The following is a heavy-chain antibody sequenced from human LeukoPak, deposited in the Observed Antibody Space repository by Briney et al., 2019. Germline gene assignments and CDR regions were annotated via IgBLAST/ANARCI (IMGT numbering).Heavy chain of an antibody. CDR2: INQDGSEK. CDR1: GFTFRSYW. J-gene: IGHJ4*02. V-gene: IGHV3-7*01. CDR3: ARDATRGGDFDY. Sequence: PGGSLRLSCAASGFTFRSYWMTWVRQAPGKGLEWVANINQDGSEKYYVDSVKGRFTFSRDNAKDSPYLQMNSLRAEDTAVYYCARDATRGGDFDYWGQGTLVTVSS. D-gene: IGHD3-16*01.